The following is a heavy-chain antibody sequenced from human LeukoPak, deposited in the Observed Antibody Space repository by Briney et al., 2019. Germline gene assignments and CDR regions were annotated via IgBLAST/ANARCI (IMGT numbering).Heavy chain of an antibody. CDR2: SNPNSGGT. Sequence: ASVKVSCKASRYTFTDYYMHWVRQAPRQGIEWMGCSNPNSGGTNYAQKFQRRVTMTTDTTIRTEYMELRRLRSDDTAVYYCARDVEAFDIWGQGTMVTVSS. V-gene: IGHV1-2*02. D-gene: IGHD1-1*01. CDR1: RYTFTDYY. J-gene: IGHJ3*02. CDR3: ARDVEAFDI.